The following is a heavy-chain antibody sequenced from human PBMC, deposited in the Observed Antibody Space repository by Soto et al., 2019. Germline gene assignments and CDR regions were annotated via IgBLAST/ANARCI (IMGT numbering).Heavy chain of an antibody. CDR2: IYYSGTT. D-gene: IGHD1-26*01. CDR3: ASREIQGPIDY. CDR1: GYSISSSNW. V-gene: IGHV4-28*01. J-gene: IGHJ4*02. Sequence: SETLSLTCAVSGYSISSSNWWGWIRQPPGKGLEWIGYIYYSGTTYYNPSLKSRVTMSVDTSENQFSLKLTSVTAVGTAVYYCASREIQGPIDYWGQGTLVTV.